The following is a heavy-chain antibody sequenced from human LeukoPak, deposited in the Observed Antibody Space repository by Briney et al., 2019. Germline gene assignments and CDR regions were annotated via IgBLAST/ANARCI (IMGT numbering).Heavy chain of an antibody. D-gene: IGHD3-9*01. V-gene: IGHV3-30*18. CDR3: AKDRDILTGYYPDY. J-gene: IGHJ4*02. CDR1: GFTFSNAW. CDR2: ISYDGSSK. Sequence: GGSLRLSCAASGFTFSNAWMSWVRQAPGKGLEWVAVISYDGSSKYYADSVKGRFTISRDNSKNTLYLQMNSLRAEDTAVYHCAKDRDILTGYYPDYWGQGTLVTVPS.